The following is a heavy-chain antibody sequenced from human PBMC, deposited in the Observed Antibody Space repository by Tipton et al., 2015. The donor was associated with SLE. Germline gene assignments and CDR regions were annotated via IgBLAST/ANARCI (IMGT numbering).Heavy chain of an antibody. V-gene: IGHV3-21*04. CDR2: ISSSSSYI. D-gene: IGHD3-3*01. CDR1: GFTFSSYS. CDR3: AKNDWSGYYWASFDY. J-gene: IGHJ4*02. Sequence: GSLRLSCAASGFTFSSYSMNWVRQAPGKGLEWVSSISSSSSYIYYADSVKGRFTISRDNAKNSLYLHMNSLRAEDTAVHYCAKNDWSGYYWASFDYWGQGTLITVSS.